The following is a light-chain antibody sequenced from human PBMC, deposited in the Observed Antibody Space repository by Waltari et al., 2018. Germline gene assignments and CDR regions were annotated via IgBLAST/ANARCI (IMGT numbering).Light chain of an antibody. CDR3: QQRSNWPPT. CDR2: DAS. Sequence: EIVLTQSPATLSLSPGERATLSCRASQSIDSYLAWYLQKPVQAPRLLIFDASNRATGIPARFSGSGFGTDFTLTISSLEPEDFGVYYCQQRSNWPPTFGQGTRLEIK. V-gene: IGKV3-11*01. CDR1: QSIDSY. J-gene: IGKJ5*01.